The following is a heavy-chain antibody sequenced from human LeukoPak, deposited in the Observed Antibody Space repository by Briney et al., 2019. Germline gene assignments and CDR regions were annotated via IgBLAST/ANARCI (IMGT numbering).Heavy chain of an antibody. V-gene: IGHV1-69*05. Sequence: ASVKVSCKAPGGTFSSYAISWVRQAPGQGLEWMGRIIPIFGTANYAQKFQGRVTITTDESTSTAYMELSSLRSEDTAVYYCASSRDTAMVTDDYYYYMDVWGKGTTVTVSS. D-gene: IGHD5-18*01. J-gene: IGHJ6*03. CDR2: IIPIFGTA. CDR3: ASSRDTAMVTDDYYYYMDV. CDR1: GGTFSSYA.